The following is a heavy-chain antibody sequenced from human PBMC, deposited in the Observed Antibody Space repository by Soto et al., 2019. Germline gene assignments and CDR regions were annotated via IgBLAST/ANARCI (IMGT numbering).Heavy chain of an antibody. D-gene: IGHD2-2*01. CDR1: GFTFSGHW. CDR2: INTDGGSS. J-gene: IGHJ3*01. V-gene: IGHV3-74*03. CDR3: AREAGYCSRTSCYRRAFDP. Sequence: GGSLRLSGAASGFTFSGHWMHWVRQVPGKGLEWVSRINTDGGSSAYADSVKGRFTISRDNAKNTLYLQMNGLRAEDTAVYYCAREAGYCSRTSCYRRAFDPWGQGTTVTDSS.